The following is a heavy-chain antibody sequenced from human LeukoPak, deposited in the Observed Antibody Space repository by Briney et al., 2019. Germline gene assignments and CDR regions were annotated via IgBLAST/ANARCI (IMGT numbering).Heavy chain of an antibody. Sequence: PSETLSLTCTVSGGSISSSSYYWGWIRQPPGKGLEWIGSIYYSGSTYYNPSLKSRVTISVDTSKNQFSLKLSSVTAAGTAVYYCARGSSGYYSYPQYWGQGTLVTVSS. V-gene: IGHV4-39*01. J-gene: IGHJ4*02. CDR3: ARGSSGYYSYPQY. CDR1: GGSISSSSYY. CDR2: IYYSGST. D-gene: IGHD3-22*01.